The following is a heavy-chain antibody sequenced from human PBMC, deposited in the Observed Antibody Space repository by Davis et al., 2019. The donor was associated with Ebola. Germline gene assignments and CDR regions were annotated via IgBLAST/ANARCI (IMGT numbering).Heavy chain of an antibody. CDR1: GFTFSSYS. D-gene: IGHD5-18*01. CDR2: ISSSSSYI. Sequence: GESLKISCAASGFTFSSYSMNWVRQAPGKGLEWVSSISSSSSYIYYADSVKGRFTISRDNAKNSLYLQMNSLRAEDTAVYYCARDMRGYSYGNWGQGTLVTVSS. V-gene: IGHV3-21*01. J-gene: IGHJ4*02. CDR3: ARDMRGYSYGN.